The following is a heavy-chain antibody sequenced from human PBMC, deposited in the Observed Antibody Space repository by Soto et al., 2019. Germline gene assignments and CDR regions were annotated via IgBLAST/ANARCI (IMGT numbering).Heavy chain of an antibody. CDR3: STMAYDTNGYYGFDP. CDR1: GGSFSGHS. V-gene: IGHV4-34*01. J-gene: IGHJ5*01. CDR2: INHSGRV. D-gene: IGHD3-22*01. Sequence: SETLSLTCAVYGGSFSGHSWTWIRQSPGKGLEWIGDINHSGRVNYSPPLKSRVTISLDTSKNQFSLTLSAVTAADTAMYYCSTMAYDTNGYYGFDPWGQGTLVTVSS.